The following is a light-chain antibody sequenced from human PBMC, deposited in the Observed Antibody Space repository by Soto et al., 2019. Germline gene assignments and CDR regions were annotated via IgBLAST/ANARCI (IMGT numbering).Light chain of an antibody. Sequence: EIVLTQSPGTLSLSPGERVTLSCRASQTVSRSYLAWYQQKPGQAPRLLIYGTSRRATGIPDRFSGGGSGTDFTLAISRLEPEDFEIYYCQQYDGSPITFGQGTRLEIK. CDR1: QTVSRSY. CDR2: GTS. J-gene: IGKJ5*01. V-gene: IGKV3-20*01. CDR3: QQYDGSPIT.